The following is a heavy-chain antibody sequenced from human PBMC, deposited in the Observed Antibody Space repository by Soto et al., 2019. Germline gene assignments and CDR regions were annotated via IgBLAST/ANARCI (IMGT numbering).Heavy chain of an antibody. D-gene: IGHD3-16*01. V-gene: IGHV3-53*01. Sequence: GGSLRLSCAASGFTVSSNYMSWVRQAPGKGLEWVSVIYSGGSTYYADSVKGRFTISRDNSKNTLYLQMNSLRAEDTAVYYCARASSYDYVWGSYSPRFGYYFDYWGQGTLVTVSS. CDR1: GFTVSSNY. CDR2: IYSGGST. CDR3: ARASSYDYVWGSYSPRFGYYFDY. J-gene: IGHJ4*02.